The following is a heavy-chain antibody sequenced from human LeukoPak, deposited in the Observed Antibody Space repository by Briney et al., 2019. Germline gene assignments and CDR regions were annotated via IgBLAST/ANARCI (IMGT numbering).Heavy chain of an antibody. V-gene: IGHV3-64*02. CDR3: AREGYCSGGTCYVDY. J-gene: IGHJ4*02. CDR2: ITWNGGST. CDR1: GFTFSNYA. D-gene: IGHD2-15*01. Sequence: TGGSLRLSCAASGFTFSNYAMHWVRQAPGKGLEYVSAITWNGGSTYYADSVKGRFTISRDNSKNTLYLQMGSLSAEDMAVYYCAREGYCSGGTCYVDYWGQGTLVTVSP.